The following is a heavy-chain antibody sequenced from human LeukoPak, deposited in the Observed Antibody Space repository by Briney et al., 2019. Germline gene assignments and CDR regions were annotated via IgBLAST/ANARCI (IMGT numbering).Heavy chain of an antibody. Sequence: GGSLRLSCAASGFTFSSYAMSWVRQAPGKGLEWVSAISGSGGSTYYADSVKGWFTISRDNSKNTLYLQMNSLRAEDTAVYYCAKSRLLLWFGELLHYWGQGTLVTVSS. CDR3: AKSRLLLWFGELLHY. CDR1: GFTFSSYA. J-gene: IGHJ4*02. D-gene: IGHD3-10*01. CDR2: ISGSGGST. V-gene: IGHV3-23*01.